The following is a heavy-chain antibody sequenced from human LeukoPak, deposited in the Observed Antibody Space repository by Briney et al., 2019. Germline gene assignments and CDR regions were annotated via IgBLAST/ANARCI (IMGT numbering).Heavy chain of an antibody. CDR1: GYTFTSYA. CDR3: AREKGFRLGYDI. V-gene: IGHV1-3*01. CDR2: VTGGNGNT. J-gene: IGHJ3*02. Sequence: ASVKVSCKASGYTFTSYAVHWMRQAPGQGLEWMGWVTGGNGNTRYSEKFQGGVTNSRDTSANTAYMELNSLRSEDTAVYYCAREKGFRLGYDIWGQGTMVTVSS. D-gene: IGHD6-19*01.